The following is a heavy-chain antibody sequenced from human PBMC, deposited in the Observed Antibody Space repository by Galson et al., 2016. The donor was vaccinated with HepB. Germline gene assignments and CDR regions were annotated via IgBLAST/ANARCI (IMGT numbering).Heavy chain of an antibody. CDR2: ISYYYVKD. D-gene: IGHD1-7*01. Sequence: SLRLSCAASGFTFSDHAMYWVRQPPGKGLEWVALISYYYVKDFYAASVKGRFTISRDNSKSTVYLQMNDLTIEDTAMYFCARDFSPYRELHYFDYWGQGTLVTVSS. J-gene: IGHJ4*02. V-gene: IGHV3-30*04. CDR3: ARDFSPYRELHYFDY. CDR1: GFTFSDHA.